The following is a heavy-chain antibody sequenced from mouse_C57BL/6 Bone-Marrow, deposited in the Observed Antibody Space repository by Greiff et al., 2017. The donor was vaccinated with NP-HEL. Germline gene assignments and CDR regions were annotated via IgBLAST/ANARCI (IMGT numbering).Heavy chain of an antibody. V-gene: IGHV1-81*01. Sequence: QVHVKQSGAELARPGASVKLSCKASGYTFTSYGISWVKQRTGQGLEWIGEIYPRSGNTYYNEKFKGKATLTADKSSSTAYMELRSLTSEDSAVYFCAREGLIYYYGSSYYFDYWGQGTTLTVSS. CDR1: GYTFTSYG. D-gene: IGHD1-1*01. CDR3: AREGLIYYYGSSYYFDY. CDR2: IYPRSGNT. J-gene: IGHJ2*01.